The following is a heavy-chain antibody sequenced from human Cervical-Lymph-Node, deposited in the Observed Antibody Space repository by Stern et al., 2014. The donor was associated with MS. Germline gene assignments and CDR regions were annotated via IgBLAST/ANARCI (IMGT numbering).Heavy chain of an antibody. CDR1: GYTLSSYA. V-gene: IGHV1-3*01. Sequence: QVQLVESGAEVKKPGASVKVSCKASGYTLSSYAMQWVRQAPGQGLEWMGRINAGNGDTKYSQKVQGRVTVTRDTSANIAYMALSSLTSEDTAVYYCTTGLSTISFLLRSWGQGTLVTVSS. CDR2: INAGNGDT. J-gene: IGHJ1*01. CDR3: TTGLSTISFLLRS. D-gene: IGHD2-2*01.